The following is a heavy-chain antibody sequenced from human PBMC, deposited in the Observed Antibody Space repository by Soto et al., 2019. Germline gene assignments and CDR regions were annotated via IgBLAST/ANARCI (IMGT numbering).Heavy chain of an antibody. CDR2: ISPGGDRI. CDR3: GKERRGRGWFVCNY. J-gene: IGHJ4*02. CDR1: GFMFDSYA. D-gene: IGHD6-19*01. V-gene: IGHV3-48*02. Sequence: GGSLRLSCVASGFMFDSYAMNWVRQAPGKGLEWVSYISPGGDRIYYAESLKGRITISRDNARNSLSLQMNILSDEDTAVYYCGKERRGRGWFVCNYWGQGIVVTVSS.